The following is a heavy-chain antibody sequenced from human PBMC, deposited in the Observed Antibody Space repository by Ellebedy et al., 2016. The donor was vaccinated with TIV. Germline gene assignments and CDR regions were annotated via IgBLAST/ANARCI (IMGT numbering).Heavy chain of an antibody. D-gene: IGHD6-6*01. J-gene: IGHJ6*03. CDR2: INHSGST. CDR1: GGSISSYY. V-gene: IGHV4-34*01. Sequence: SETLSLXXTVSGGSISSYYWSWIRQPPGKGLEWIGEINHSGSTNYNPSLKSRVTISVDTSKNQFSLNLRSVTAADAAVYFCARVFGSIAARPMDVWGKGTTVTVSS. CDR3: ARVFGSIAARPMDV.